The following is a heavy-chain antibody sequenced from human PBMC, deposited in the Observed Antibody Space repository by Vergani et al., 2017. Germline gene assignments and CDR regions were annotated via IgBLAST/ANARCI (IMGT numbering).Heavy chain of an antibody. CDR1: GFTSSYYG. Sequence: QVHLVESGGGVVQPGRSLRLSCVVSGFTSSYYGMHWVRQPPGKGLEWVAVISYDGTQKYYADSVKGRFTISRDNAKSTFYLQMNSLRTEDTAVYYCATKSCGTPGCQIGYFRQWGQGTLVTVSS. D-gene: IGHD1-1*01. CDR2: ISYDGTQK. V-gene: IGHV3-30*03. J-gene: IGHJ1*01. CDR3: ATKSCGTPGCQIGYFRQ.